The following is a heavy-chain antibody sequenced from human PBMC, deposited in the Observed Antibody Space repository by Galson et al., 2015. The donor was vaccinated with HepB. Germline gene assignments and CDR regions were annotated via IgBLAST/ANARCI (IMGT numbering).Heavy chain of an antibody. V-gene: IGHV3-66*02. CDR1: GFTGSSTY. D-gene: IGHD3-10*01. Sequence: SLRLSCAASGFTGSSTYMSWVRQAPGKGLEWVSVIYSGGRTYYADPVKGRFTISRDNSKNTLYLQMNSLRAEDTAVYYCARSSRGGVDAFDIWGQGAMVTVSS. CDR2: IYSGGRT. J-gene: IGHJ3*02. CDR3: ARSSRGGVDAFDI.